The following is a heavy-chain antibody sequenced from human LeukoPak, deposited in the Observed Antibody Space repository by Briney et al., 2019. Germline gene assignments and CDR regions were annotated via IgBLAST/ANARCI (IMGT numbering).Heavy chain of an antibody. J-gene: IGHJ4*02. D-gene: IGHD5-24*01. CDR3: ARGRDGSAYYIDY. Sequence: SQTLSLTCSVSGGSISSGSYYWNWIRQPAGKGLEWIGRIYTSGSSNYNPSLKSRVTISVDTSKNQFSLKLSSVTAADTAIYYCARGRDGSAYYIDYWGQGTLVTVSS. CDR2: IYTSGSS. CDR1: GGSISSGSYY. V-gene: IGHV4-61*02.